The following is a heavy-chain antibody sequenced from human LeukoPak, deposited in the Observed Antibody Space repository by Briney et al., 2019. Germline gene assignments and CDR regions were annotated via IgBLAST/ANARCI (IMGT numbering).Heavy chain of an antibody. CDR3: ARQAVYSSSWYFDY. J-gene: IGHJ4*02. Sequence: PSETLSLTCTVSGGSISSYYWSWIRQPPGKGLEWIGYIYCSGSTNYNPSLKSRVTISVDTSKNQFSLKLSSVTAADTAVYYCARQAVYSSSWYFDYWGQGTLVTVSS. CDR2: IYCSGST. CDR1: GGSISSYY. V-gene: IGHV4-59*08. D-gene: IGHD6-13*01.